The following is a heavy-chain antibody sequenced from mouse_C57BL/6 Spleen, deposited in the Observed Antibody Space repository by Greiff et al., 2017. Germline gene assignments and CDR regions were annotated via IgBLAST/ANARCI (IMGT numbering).Heavy chain of an antibody. D-gene: IGHD2-2*01. J-gene: IGHJ3*01. CDR3: AREGYGYDWDWFAY. CDR2: IYPGDGDT. Sequence: QVQLKQSGPELVKPGASVKISCKASGYAFSSYWMNWVKQRPGKGLEWIGRIYPGDGDTNYNGKFKGKATLTADKSSSTAYMQLSSLTSEDSAVYFCAREGYGYDWDWFAYWGQGTLVTVSA. CDR1: GYAFSSYW. V-gene: IGHV1-82*01.